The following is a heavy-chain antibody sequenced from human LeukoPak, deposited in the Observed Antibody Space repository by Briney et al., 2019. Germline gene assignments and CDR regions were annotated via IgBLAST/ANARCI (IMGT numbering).Heavy chain of an antibody. V-gene: IGHV3-23*01. CDR2: VSGSGETT. CDR3: AKGPVVPSSSYYFDS. Sequence: GGSLRLSCAVSAFTFSNYAMTWVRQAPGKGLEWVSAVSGSGETTYYADSVKGRFPISRDNSKNTLYLRMLTLRADDTAVYYCAKGPVVPSSSYYFDSWGQGTLVTVSS. J-gene: IGHJ4*02. D-gene: IGHD2-2*01. CDR1: AFTFSNYA.